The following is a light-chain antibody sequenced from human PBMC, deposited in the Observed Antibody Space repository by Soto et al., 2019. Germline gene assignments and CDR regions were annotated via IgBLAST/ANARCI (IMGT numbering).Light chain of an antibody. V-gene: IGLV1-40*01. CDR3: QSYDSSLSGYV. Sequence: QSVLTQSPSVSGAPGQRVTISCTGSSSNIGAGYDVHWYQQLPGTAPKLLIYGNSNRPSGVPDQFSGSKSGTSASLAITGLQAEDEADYYCQSYDSSLSGYVFGTGTKV. CDR1: SSNIGAGYD. CDR2: GNS. J-gene: IGLJ1*01.